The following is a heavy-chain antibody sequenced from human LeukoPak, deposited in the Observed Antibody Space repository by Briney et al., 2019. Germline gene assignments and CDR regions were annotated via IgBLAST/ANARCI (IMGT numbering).Heavy chain of an antibody. D-gene: IGHD1-1*01. Sequence: PSETLSLTCAVYGGSFSGYYWSWIRQPPGKGLEWIGEINHSGSTNYNPSLKSRVTISADTSKNQFSLKLSSVTAADTAVYYCARGRMRTTGTTDAFDIWGQGTMVTVSS. V-gene: IGHV4-34*01. CDR2: INHSGST. J-gene: IGHJ3*02. CDR1: GGSFSGYY. CDR3: ARGRMRTTGTTDAFDI.